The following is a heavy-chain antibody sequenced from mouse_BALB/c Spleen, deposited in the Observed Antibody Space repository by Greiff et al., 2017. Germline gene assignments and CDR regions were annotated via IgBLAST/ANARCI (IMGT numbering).Heavy chain of an antibody. CDR2: IDPANGNT. CDR3: ASHFYYYAMDY. CDR1: GFNIKDTY. J-gene: IGHJ4*01. V-gene: IGHV14-3*02. Sequence: EVKVVESGAELVKPGASVKLSCTASGFNIKDTYMHWVKQRPEQGLEWIGRIDPANGNTKYDPKFQGKATITADTSSNTAYLQLSSLTSEDTAVYYCASHFYYYAMDYWGQGTSVTVSS.